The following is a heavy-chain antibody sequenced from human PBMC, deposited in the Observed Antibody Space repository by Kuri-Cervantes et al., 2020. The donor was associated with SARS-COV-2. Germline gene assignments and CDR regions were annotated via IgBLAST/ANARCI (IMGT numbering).Heavy chain of an antibody. D-gene: IGHD3-3*01. V-gene: IGHV3-74*01. CDR3: ARTPWGFWSGDYYYYCYMDV. J-gene: IGHJ6*03. CDR2: INSDGSST. Sequence: GGSLRLSCAASGFTFSSYWMHWVRQAPGKGLVWVSRINSDGSSTSYADSVKGRFTISRDNSKNTLYLQMNSLRAEDTAVYYCARTPWGFWSGDYYYYCYMDVWGKGTTVTVSS. CDR1: GFTFSSYW.